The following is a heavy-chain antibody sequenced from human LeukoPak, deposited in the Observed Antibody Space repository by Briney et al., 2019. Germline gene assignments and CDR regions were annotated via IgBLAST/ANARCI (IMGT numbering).Heavy chain of an antibody. D-gene: IGHD3-3*02. CDR3: ARDHFWSGYDY. CDR1: GGSMRSFY. Sequence: SETLSLTCSVSGGSMRSFYWSWLRQPGGEGLGGIGRIYPSGNTNYNPSLKSRVTISTDTSKTQFSLKLSSVTAADTAVYYCARDHFWSGYDYWGQGTLVTVSS. J-gene: IGHJ4*02. CDR2: IYPSGNT. V-gene: IGHV4-4*07.